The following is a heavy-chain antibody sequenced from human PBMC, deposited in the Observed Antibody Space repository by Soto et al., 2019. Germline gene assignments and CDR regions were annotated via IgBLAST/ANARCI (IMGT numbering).Heavy chain of an antibody. CDR1: GFTFSSYA. V-gene: IGHV3-23*01. D-gene: IGHD2-2*01. CDR3: ARDIGYCLSTSCYFGH. CDR2: ISGGGDNT. J-gene: IGHJ1*01. Sequence: EVQLLESGGGLVQPGESLRLSCATSGFTFSSYAMGWVRQAPGKGLDWVSAISGGGDNTYYADSVKGRFTISRDNSKNTLFLQMNSLRAEDTAVYYCARDIGYCLSTSCYFGHWGQGTLVTVSS.